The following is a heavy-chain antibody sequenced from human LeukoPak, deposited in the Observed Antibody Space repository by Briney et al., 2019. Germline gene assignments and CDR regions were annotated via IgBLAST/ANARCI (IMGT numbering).Heavy chain of an antibody. CDR2: IPYDGSNK. Sequence: GGSLRLSCAASGFTFSTDAMHWVRQAPGKGLEWVAVIPYDGSNKYYADSVKGRFTISRDNSKNTLYLQMNSLRAEDTAVYYCANLATVTTRGVFDIWGQGTMVTISS. CDR1: GFTFSTDA. J-gene: IGHJ3*02. V-gene: IGHV3-30*04. D-gene: IGHD4-17*01. CDR3: ANLATVTTRGVFDI.